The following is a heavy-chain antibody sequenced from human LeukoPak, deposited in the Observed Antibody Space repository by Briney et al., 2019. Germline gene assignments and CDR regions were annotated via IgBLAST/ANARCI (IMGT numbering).Heavy chain of an antibody. V-gene: IGHV3-66*01. CDR2: IYSGGRT. Sequence: GGSLILSCAASGFTVSTNYMSWVRQAPGKGLEWVSVIYSGGRTYYADPVKGRFTISRDNSKNTLYLQMNSLRAEDTAVYYCARESNSGYYLSYWGQGTLVTVSS. D-gene: IGHD3-22*01. J-gene: IGHJ4*02. CDR3: ARESNSGYYLSY. CDR1: GFTVSTNY.